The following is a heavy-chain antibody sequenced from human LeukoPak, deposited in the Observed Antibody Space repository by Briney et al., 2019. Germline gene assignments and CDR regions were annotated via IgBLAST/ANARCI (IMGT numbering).Heavy chain of an antibody. CDR1: GESISGFY. Sequence: SETLSLTCTVSGESISGFYWTWIRQPPGKGLEWIGYIYYSGSTNYNPSLKSRVTISVDTSKNQFSLKLSSVTAADTAVYYCARDLSVGYSSSWFAFDIWGQGTMVTVSS. CDR2: IYYSGST. D-gene: IGHD6-13*01. CDR3: ARDLSVGYSSSWFAFDI. J-gene: IGHJ3*02. V-gene: IGHV4-59*01.